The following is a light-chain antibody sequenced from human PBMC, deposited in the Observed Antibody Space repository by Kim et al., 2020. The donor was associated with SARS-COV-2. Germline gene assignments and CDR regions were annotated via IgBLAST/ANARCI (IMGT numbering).Light chain of an antibody. V-gene: IGKV1-5*03. Sequence: DIQMTQSPSTLSASVGDRVTITCRASQSISSWLAWYQQKPGKAPKLLIYKASSLESGVPSRFSGSGSGTEFTLTISSLQPDDFATYYCQQYNSYSGGTFGQGTKLEI. J-gene: IGKJ2*01. CDR2: KAS. CDR1: QSISSW. CDR3: QQYNSYSGGT.